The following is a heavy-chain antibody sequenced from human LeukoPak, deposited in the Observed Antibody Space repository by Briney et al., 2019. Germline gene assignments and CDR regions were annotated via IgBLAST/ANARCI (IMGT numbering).Heavy chain of an antibody. CDR1: GYTFTSYY. V-gene: IGHV1-2*02. CDR3: ARDLPANDYYYGMDV. CDR2: INPNSGGT. D-gene: IGHD2-8*01. Sequence: ASVKVSCKASGYTFTSYYMHWVRQAPGQGLEWMGWINPNSGGTNYAQKFQGRVTMTRDTSISTAYMELSRLRSDDTAVYYCARDLPANDYYYGMDVWGQGTTVTVSS. J-gene: IGHJ6*02.